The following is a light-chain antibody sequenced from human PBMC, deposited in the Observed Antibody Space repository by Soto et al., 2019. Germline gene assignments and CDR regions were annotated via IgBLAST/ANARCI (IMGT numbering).Light chain of an antibody. V-gene: IGLV2-11*01. CDR1: SSDVGGYDH. J-gene: IGLJ3*02. Sequence: QSALAQPRSVSGSPARSVAISCSGTSSDVGGYDHVSWYQQHPGKAPKLMIYDVSKLPSGVPDRFSGSKSGNTASLTISGLQAEDEADYYCCSYAGNYAWVFGGGTKLTVL. CDR2: DVS. CDR3: CSYAGNYAWV.